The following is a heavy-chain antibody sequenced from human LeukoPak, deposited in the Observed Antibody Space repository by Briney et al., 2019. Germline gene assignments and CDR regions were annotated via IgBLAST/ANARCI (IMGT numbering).Heavy chain of an antibody. V-gene: IGHV3-48*03. D-gene: IGHD3-16*01. Sequence: PGGSLRLSCAASGFTFSSYEMNWVRQAPGKGLEWVSYISSSGSTIYYADSVKGRFTISRDNSKNTLYLQMNSLRAEDTAVYYCARVGEGDYFDYWGQGTLVTVSS. CDR1: GFTFSSYE. J-gene: IGHJ4*02. CDR2: ISSSGSTI. CDR3: ARVGEGDYFDY.